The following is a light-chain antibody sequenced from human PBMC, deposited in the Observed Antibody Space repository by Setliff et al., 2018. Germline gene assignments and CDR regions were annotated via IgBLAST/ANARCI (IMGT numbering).Light chain of an antibody. V-gene: IGLV2-14*03. CDR3: SSYAGSYTYVV. CDR2: DVS. Sequence: SVLTQPASVSGSPGQSITISCTGTSSDVGGYNYVSWYQQHPGKAPKLMIYDVSNRPSGVSNRFSGSKSGNTASLTISGLQAEDEADYYRSSYAGSYTYVVFGGGTK. CDR1: SSDVGGYNY. J-gene: IGLJ2*01.